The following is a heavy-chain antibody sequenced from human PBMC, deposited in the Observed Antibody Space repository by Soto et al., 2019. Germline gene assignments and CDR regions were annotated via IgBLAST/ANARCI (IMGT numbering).Heavy chain of an antibody. CDR1: GFTFSSYA. D-gene: IGHD6-19*01. Sequence: PGGSLRLSCAASGFTFSSYAMHWVRQAPGKGLEWVAVISYDGSNKYYADSVKGRFTISRDNSKNTLYLQMNSLRAEDTAVYYCAREVRQWTFYYRLAVWGQGTTVTVSS. V-gene: IGHV3-30-3*01. CDR2: ISYDGSNK. J-gene: IGHJ6*02. CDR3: AREVRQWTFYYRLAV.